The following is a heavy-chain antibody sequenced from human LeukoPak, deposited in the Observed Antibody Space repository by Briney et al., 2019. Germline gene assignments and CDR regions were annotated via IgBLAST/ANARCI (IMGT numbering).Heavy chain of an antibody. J-gene: IGHJ3*02. CDR1: GFTFSSYG. CDR3: ATPGAWPDAFDI. V-gene: IGHV1-46*01. CDR2: INPSGGST. D-gene: IGHD4-23*01. Sequence: GRSLRLSCAASGFTFSSYGMHWVRQAPGQGLEWMGIINPSGGSTSYAQKFQGRVTMTEDTSTDTAYMELSSLRSEDTAVYYCATPGAWPDAFDIWGQGTMVTVSS.